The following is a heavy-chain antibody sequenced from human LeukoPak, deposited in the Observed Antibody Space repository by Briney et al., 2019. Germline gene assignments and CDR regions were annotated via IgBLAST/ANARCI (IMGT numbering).Heavy chain of an antibody. J-gene: IGHJ1*01. V-gene: IGHV1-2*02. CDR3: AREYSASEH. CDR2: IDPYTGNT. CDR1: GYNFVGYY. Sequence: GASVKVSCKASGYNFVGYYLHWVRQAPGQGLEWMAWIDPYTGNTHYAQKFQGRITVTRDTSLSTTYMELNWLTSDDTALYYCAREYSASEHWGQGSLGTVSS. D-gene: IGHD5-12*01.